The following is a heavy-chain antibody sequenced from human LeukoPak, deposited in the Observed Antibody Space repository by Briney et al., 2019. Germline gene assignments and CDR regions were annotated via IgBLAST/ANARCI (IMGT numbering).Heavy chain of an antibody. CDR2: IRCDGSNK. D-gene: IGHD3-3*01. Sequence: GGSLRLSCAASGFTFSSYGMRWVRQAPGKGLEWVAFIRCDGSNKYYADSVKGRFTISRDNSKNTLYLQMNSLRAEDTAVYYCAKDILVLRFLEWLEGDYWGQGTLVTVSS. CDR1: GFTFSSYG. V-gene: IGHV3-30*02. CDR3: AKDILVLRFLEWLEGDY. J-gene: IGHJ4*02.